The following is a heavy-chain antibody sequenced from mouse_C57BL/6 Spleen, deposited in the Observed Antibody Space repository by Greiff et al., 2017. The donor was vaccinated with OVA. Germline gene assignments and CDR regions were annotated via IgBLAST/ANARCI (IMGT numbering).Heavy chain of an antibody. J-gene: IGHJ2*01. V-gene: IGHV1-62-2*01. CDR1: GYTFTEYT. D-gene: IGHD1-1*01. CDR3: ARHEDPYYDGSSDPFDY. CDR2: FYPGSGII. Sequence: VKLQESGAELVKPGASVKLSCKASGYTFTEYTIHWVKQRSGQGLEWIGWFYPGSGIIKYNEKFKDKATLTADKSSSTVYMELSRLTSEDSAVYFCARHEDPYYDGSSDPFDYWGQGTTLTVSS.